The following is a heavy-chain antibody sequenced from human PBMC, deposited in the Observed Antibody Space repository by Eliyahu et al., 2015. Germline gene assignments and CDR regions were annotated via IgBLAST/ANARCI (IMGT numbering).Heavy chain of an antibody. CDR3: VRDGGGSAIDY. CDR2: INPNSGDT. D-gene: IGHD2-15*01. Sequence: RINPNSGDTHYSQNFQGRVTMTRDTSISTAYMELSRLRSDDTAVYYCVRDGGGSAIDYWGQGTLVTVSS. V-gene: IGHV1-2*06. J-gene: IGHJ4*02.